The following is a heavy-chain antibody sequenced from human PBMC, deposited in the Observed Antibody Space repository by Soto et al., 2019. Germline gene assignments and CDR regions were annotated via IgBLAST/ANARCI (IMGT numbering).Heavy chain of an antibody. V-gene: IGHV1-69*13. CDR3: ARMPATVTTNYFYYYMDV. D-gene: IGHD4-4*01. CDR2: IIPIFGTA. CDR1: GGTFRSYA. J-gene: IGHJ6*03. Sequence: ASVKVSCKASGGTFRSYAISWVRQAPGQGLEWMGGIIPIFGTANYAQKFQGRVTITPDESTSTAYMELSSLRSEDTAVYYCARMPATVTTNYFYYYMDVWGKGTPVTVSS.